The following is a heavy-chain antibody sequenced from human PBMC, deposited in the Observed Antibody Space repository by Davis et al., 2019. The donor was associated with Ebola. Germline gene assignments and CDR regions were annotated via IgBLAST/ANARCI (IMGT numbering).Heavy chain of an antibody. CDR3: ARGGQTGDSSGLRGY. J-gene: IGHJ4*02. Sequence: GESLKISCAASGFTFSDYWMHWVRQAPGKGLVWVSRINIDGSRTSYADSVKGRFTISRDNAKNTLYLQMNSLRAEDTAVYYCARGGQTGDSSGLRGYWGQGTLVTVSS. D-gene: IGHD7-27*01. CDR1: GFTFSDYW. CDR2: INIDGSRT. V-gene: IGHV3-74*01.